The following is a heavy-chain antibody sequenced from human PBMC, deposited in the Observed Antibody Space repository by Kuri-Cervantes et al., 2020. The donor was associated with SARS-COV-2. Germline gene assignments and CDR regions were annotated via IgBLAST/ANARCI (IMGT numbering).Heavy chain of an antibody. V-gene: IGHV4-59*12. CDR1: GGSMSPYY. CDR2: ISHSGST. D-gene: IGHD3-3*01. J-gene: IGHJ5*02. CDR3: VKGGARITSSGVVIANWFDP. Sequence: GSLRLSCTVSGGSMSPYYWSWIRQTPDKGLEWIGYISHSGSTNSNPSLKSRVTMWVDMSNNQFSLKLSSVTAADTAVYYCVKGGARITSSGVVIANWFDPWGQGTLVTVSS.